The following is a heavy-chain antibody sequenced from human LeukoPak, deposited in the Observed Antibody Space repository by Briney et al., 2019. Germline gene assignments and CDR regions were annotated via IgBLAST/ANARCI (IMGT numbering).Heavy chain of an antibody. Sequence: SVKVSCKAAGYTFTSYGISWVREAPGQGLEWMGGIIPILGTTNYAQKFQGRVTITADESTSTAYMELSSLRSEDTAVYYCGRALLGGSDIYTPFSYGGEGTLVTVSS. J-gene: IGHJ4*02. D-gene: IGHD3-10*01. CDR3: GRALLGGSDIYTPFSY. CDR2: IIPILGTT. CDR1: GYTFTSYG. V-gene: IGHV1-69*13.